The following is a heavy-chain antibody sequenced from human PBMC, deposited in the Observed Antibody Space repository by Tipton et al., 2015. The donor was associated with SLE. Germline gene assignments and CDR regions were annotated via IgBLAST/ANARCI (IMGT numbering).Heavy chain of an antibody. D-gene: IGHD2-21*01. V-gene: IGHV4-38-2*01. Sequence: TLSLTCAVYGGSFSGYYWGWIRQPPGKGLEWIGSIYHSGSTYYNPSLKSRVTISVDTSKNQFSLKLSSVTAADTAVYYCASLAYCGGDCLSDAFDIWGQGTMVTVSS. J-gene: IGHJ3*02. CDR1: GGSFSGYY. CDR3: ASLAYCGGDCLSDAFDI. CDR2: IYHSGST.